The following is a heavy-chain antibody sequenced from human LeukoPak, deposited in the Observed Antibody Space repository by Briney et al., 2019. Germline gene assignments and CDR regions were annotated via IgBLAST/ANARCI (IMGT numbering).Heavy chain of an antibody. CDR3: ARDDILTGPGAFDI. Sequence: GASVKVSCKASGYTFTSYDINWVRQATGQGLEWMGWMNPNSGNTGYAQKFQGRVTMTRNTSISTAYMELSSLRSEDTAVYYCARDDILTGPGAFDIWGQGTMVTVSS. J-gene: IGHJ3*02. V-gene: IGHV1-8*01. D-gene: IGHD3-9*01. CDR2: MNPNSGNT. CDR1: GYTFTSYD.